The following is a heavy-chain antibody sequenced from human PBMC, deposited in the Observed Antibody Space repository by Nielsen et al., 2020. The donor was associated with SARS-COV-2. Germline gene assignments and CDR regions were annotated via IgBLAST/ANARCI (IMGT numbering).Heavy chain of an antibody. Sequence: ASVKVSCKASGYTFTGYYMHWVRQAPGQGLEWMGRINPNSGGTNYAQKFQGRVTMTRDTSISTAYMELSRLRSDDTAVYYCARDLGIYSSTQDYWGQGTLVTVSS. CDR1: GYTFTGYY. J-gene: IGHJ4*02. CDR3: ARDLGIYSSTQDY. D-gene: IGHD2-2*01. CDR2: INPNSGGT. V-gene: IGHV1-2*06.